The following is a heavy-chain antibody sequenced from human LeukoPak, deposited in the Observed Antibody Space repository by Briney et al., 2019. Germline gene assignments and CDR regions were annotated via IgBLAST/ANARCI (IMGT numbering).Heavy chain of an antibody. V-gene: IGHV4-34*01. CDR2: INHSGST. CDR3: ARGRAIFGVVNPFDY. D-gene: IGHD3-3*01. J-gene: IGHJ4*02. CDR1: GGSFSGYY. Sequence: PSETLSLTCAVYGGSFSGYYWSWIRQPPGKGLEWIGEINHSGSTNYSPSLKSRVTISVDTSKNQFSLKLSSVTAADTAVYYCARGRAIFGVVNPFDYWGQGTLVTVSS.